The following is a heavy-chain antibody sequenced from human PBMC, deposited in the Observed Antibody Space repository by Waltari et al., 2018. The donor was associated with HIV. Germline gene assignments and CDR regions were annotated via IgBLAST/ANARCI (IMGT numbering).Heavy chain of an antibody. CDR2: IIPIFGTA. CDR1: GRNFSSYS. D-gene: IGHD6-13*01. CDR3: ARESIAAAGRGGYYYGMDV. V-gene: IGHV1-69*14. Sequence: QVQLVQSGTEVKKPGSSVKVSCKASGRNFSSYSISWLPQAPGKGPEWMGGIIPIFGTANYAQKFQGRVTITADKSTSTAYMELSSLRSEDTAVYYCARESIAAAGRGGYYYGMDVWGQGTTVTVSS. J-gene: IGHJ6*02.